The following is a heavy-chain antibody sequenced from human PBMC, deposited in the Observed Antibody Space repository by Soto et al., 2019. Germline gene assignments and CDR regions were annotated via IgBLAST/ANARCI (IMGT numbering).Heavy chain of an antibody. J-gene: IGHJ5*02. CDR3: ARHPSNFWFDP. Sequence: SETLCLTCTVSGGSISSSSYFWGWIRQPPGKGLEWIGSIYYSGSTYYNPSLKSRVTVSVDTSKNQFSLKLSSVAAADTAVYYCARHPSNFWFDPWGQGTLVTVSS. D-gene: IGHD4-4*01. CDR1: GGSISSSSYF. V-gene: IGHV4-39*01. CDR2: IYYSGST.